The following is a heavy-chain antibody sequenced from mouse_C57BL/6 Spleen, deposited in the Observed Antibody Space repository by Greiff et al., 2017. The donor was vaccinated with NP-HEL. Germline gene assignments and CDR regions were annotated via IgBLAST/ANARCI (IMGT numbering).Heavy chain of an antibody. J-gene: IGHJ3*01. CDR3: ARLTTVGFAY. D-gene: IGHD1-1*01. CDR1: GYTFTSYW. V-gene: IGHV1-69*01. CDR2: IDPSDSYT. Sequence: VQLQQPGAELVRPGSSVKLSCKASGYTFTSYWMHWVKQRPGQGLEWIGEIDPSDSYTNYNQKFKGKSTLTVDKSSSTAYMQLSSLTSEDSAVYYCARLTTVGFAYWGQGTLVTVSA.